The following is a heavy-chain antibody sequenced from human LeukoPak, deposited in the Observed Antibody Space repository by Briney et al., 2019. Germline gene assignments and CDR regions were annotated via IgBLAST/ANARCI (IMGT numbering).Heavy chain of an antibody. D-gene: IGHD3-3*01. CDR2: INPNSGGT. J-gene: IGHJ5*02. CDR1: GYTFTSYY. Sequence: ASVKVSCKASGYTFTSYYMHWVRQAPGQGLEWMGWINPNSGGTNYAQKFQGRVTMTRDTSISTAYMELSRLRSDDTAVYYCARDRRYYDFWSGSSWFDPWGQGTLVTVSS. V-gene: IGHV1-2*02. CDR3: ARDRRYYDFWSGSSWFDP.